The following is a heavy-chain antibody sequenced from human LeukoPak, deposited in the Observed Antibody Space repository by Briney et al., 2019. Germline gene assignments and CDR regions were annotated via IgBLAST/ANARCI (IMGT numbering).Heavy chain of an antibody. V-gene: IGHV4-59*01. D-gene: IGHD3-10*01. CDR1: GGSISSYY. Sequence: SETLSLTCTVSGGSISSYYWSWIRQPPGKGLEWIGYIYYSGSTNYNPSLKSRVTISVDTSKNQFSLKLSSVTAADTAVYYCARSYGSGAGHYYSYGMDVWGQGTTVTVSS. CDR2: IYYSGST. J-gene: IGHJ6*02. CDR3: ARSYGSGAGHYYSYGMDV.